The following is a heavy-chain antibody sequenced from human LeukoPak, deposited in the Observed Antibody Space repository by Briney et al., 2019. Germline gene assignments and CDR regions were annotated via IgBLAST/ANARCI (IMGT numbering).Heavy chain of an antibody. Sequence: SETLSLTCTVSGGSISNYYWSWIRQPPGKGLEWIGEINHSGSTNYNPSLKSRVTISVDTSKNQFSLKLSSVTAADTAVYYCARGPDYWGQGTLVTVSS. V-gene: IGHV4-34*01. CDR2: INHSGST. CDR3: ARGPDY. CDR1: GGSISNYY. J-gene: IGHJ4*02.